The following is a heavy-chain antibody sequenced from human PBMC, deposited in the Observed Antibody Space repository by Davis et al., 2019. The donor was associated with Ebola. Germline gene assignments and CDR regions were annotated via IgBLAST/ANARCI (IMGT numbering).Heavy chain of an antibody. J-gene: IGHJ3*02. CDR2: IKQNGSEK. CDR3: AREGCSSTSCHGEAFDI. Sequence: PGGSLRLSCAASGFTFSSYWMSWVRQAPGKGLEWVANIKQNGSEKYYVDSVKGRFTISRDNAKNSLYLQMNSLRAEDTAVYYCAREGCSSTSCHGEAFDIWGQGTMVTVSS. D-gene: IGHD2-2*01. V-gene: IGHV3-7*03. CDR1: GFTFSSYW.